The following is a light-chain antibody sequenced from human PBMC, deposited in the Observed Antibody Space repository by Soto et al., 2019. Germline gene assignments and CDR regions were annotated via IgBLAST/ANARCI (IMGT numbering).Light chain of an antibody. CDR1: QSVLYSSNNKNY. CDR2: WAS. V-gene: IGKV4-1*01. J-gene: IGKJ1*01. CDR3: QQYGSSHGGT. Sequence: DIVMTQSPDSLAVYLGERATINCKSSQSVLYSSNNKNYLAWYQQKPGQPPKLLIYWASTRASGVPDRFTGSGSGTDFTLTISRLEPEDFAVYYCQQYGSSHGGTFGQGTKVDIK.